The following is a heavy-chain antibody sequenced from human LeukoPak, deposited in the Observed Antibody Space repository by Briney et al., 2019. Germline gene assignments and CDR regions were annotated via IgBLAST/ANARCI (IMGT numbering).Heavy chain of an antibody. J-gene: IGHJ4*02. D-gene: IGHD5-24*01. Sequence: GESLQICCKGSGYSFTSYWIGCGRQMPGKGLECMGIIYPGDSDTRYSPSFQGQVTISADKSISTAYLQWTSLKASATAMYYCARQGWLQYPHYWGQGTLVTVSS. V-gene: IGHV5-51*01. CDR2: IYPGDSDT. CDR1: GYSFTSYW. CDR3: ARQGWLQYPHY.